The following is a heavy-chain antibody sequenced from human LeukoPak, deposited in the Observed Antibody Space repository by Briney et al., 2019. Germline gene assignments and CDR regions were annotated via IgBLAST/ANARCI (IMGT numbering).Heavy chain of an antibody. CDR1: GGSFSGYY. D-gene: IGHD3-22*01. J-gene: IGHJ6*03. CDR3: ARGRYYDSSGYYFYYYYYMDV. V-gene: IGHV4-34*01. Sequence: SETLSLTCAVYGGSFSGYYWSWIRQPPGKGLEWIGEINHSGSTNYNLSLKSRVTISVDTSKNQFSLKLSSVTAADTAVYYCARGRYYDSSGYYFYYYYYMDVWGKGTTVTVSS. CDR2: INHSGST.